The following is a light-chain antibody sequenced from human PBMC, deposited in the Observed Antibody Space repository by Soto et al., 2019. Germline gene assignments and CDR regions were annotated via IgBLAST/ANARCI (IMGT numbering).Light chain of an antibody. CDR1: QSTSNY. CDR2: ATS. J-gene: IGKJ4*01. V-gene: IGKV1-9*01. CDR3: QQLEIYPRLT. Sequence: DIQMTQSPASLSASVGDRVTITCRASQSTSNYLAWYQQKPGKAPKLLIYATSTLQSGVPSRFSASGSGTDFTLTISSLQPEDFATYYCQQLEIYPRLTFGGGTKVDIK.